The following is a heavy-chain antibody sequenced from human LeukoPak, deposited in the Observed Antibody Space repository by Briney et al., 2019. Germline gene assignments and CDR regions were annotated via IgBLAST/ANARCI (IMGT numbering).Heavy chain of an antibody. CDR1: GFTSSSHA. V-gene: IGHV3-23*01. CDR2: ISSSGGST. CDR3: AKKVLSQYYFDS. D-gene: IGHD3-16*02. Sequence: GGSLRLSCAASGFTSSSHAMSWVRQAPGKGLEWVSHISSSGGSTYYADSVKGRFTISRGNSKNTLYLQLDSLRAEDTAIYYCAKKVLSQYYFDSWGQGTLVTVSS. J-gene: IGHJ4*02.